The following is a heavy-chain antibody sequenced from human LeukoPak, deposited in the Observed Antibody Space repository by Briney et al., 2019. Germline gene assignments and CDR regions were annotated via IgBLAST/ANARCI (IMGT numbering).Heavy chain of an antibody. Sequence: SVKVSCKASGGTFSSYAISWVRQAPGQGLEWMGGIIPIFGTANYAQKFQGRVTITADKSTSTAYMELSSLRSEDTAAYYCAGGRDGYYDFWSGYWVFDYWGQGTLVTVSS. CDR3: AGGRDGYYDFWSGYWVFDY. CDR2: IIPIFGTA. D-gene: IGHD3-3*01. J-gene: IGHJ4*02. CDR1: GGTFSSYA. V-gene: IGHV1-69*06.